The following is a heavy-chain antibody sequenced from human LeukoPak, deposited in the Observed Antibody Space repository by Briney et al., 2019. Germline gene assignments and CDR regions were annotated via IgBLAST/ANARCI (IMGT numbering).Heavy chain of an antibody. Sequence: ASVKVSCKASGGTFSSYAISWVRQAPGQGLEWTGGIIPIFGTANYAQKFQGRVTITADESTSTAYMELSSLRSEDTAVYYCARVGALSGSYYIDGAFDIWGQGTMVTVSS. V-gene: IGHV1-69*13. CDR1: GGTFSSYA. CDR2: IIPIFGTA. J-gene: IGHJ3*02. CDR3: ARVGALSGSYYIDGAFDI. D-gene: IGHD1-26*01.